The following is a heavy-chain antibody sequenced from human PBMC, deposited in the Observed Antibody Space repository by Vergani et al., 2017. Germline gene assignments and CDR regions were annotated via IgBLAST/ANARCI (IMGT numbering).Heavy chain of an antibody. CDR1: GGSFSGYY. CDR2: INHSGST. J-gene: IGHJ6*02. V-gene: IGHV4-34*01. CDR3: ARGRAYGDYYYYGMDV. Sequence: QVQLQQWGAGLLKPSETLSLTCAVYGGSFSGYYWSWIRQPPGKGLEWIGEINHSGSTNYNPALKSRVTISVDTSKNPFSLELSSVTAADTAVYYCARGRAYGDYYYYGMDVWGQGP. D-gene: IGHD4-17*01.